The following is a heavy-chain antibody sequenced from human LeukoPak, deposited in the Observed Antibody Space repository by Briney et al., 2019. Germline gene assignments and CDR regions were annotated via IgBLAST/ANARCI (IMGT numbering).Heavy chain of an antibody. Sequence: PGGSLRLSCAASGFTFSSYTMNWVRQAPGNGLEWVSAIGASGAYTFYADSVKGRFTISRYNSRNKLYLQMNSLRAEDTAVYYCAKRPTMTTVTTASWRVCDSWGEGTLVTVS. CDR3: AKRPTMTTVTTASWRVCDS. D-gene: IGHD4-17*01. V-gene: IGHV3-23*01. J-gene: IGHJ4*02. CDR1: GFTFSSYT. CDR2: IGASGAYT.